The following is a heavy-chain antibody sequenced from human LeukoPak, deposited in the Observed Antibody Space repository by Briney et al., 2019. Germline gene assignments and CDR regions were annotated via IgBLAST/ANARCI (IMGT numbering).Heavy chain of an antibody. CDR1: GGSISSSSYS. D-gene: IGHD1-26*01. Sequence: PSETLSLTCTVSGGSISSSSYSWGGIRQPPGKGLEWIGSIYYSGSTFYNPSLKSRVTISVDTSKNQFSLKLSSVTAADTAVYYCARQGSGRSCGYWGHGIPVTVSS. CDR2: IYYSGST. V-gene: IGHV4-39*01. J-gene: IGHJ4*03. CDR3: ARQGSGRSCGY.